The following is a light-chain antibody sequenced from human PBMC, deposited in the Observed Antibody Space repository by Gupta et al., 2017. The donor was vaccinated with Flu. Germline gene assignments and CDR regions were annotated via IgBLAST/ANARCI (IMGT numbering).Light chain of an antibody. CDR1: QALSFY. J-gene: IGKJ4*01. CDR3: HLLIGYQLT. Sequence: DFQLTQPPSFLSASIGDRVPTTCRSSQALSFYFAGYQQKPGKAPKVLIYAASTLQGGVPSRFSGSRSGSEFTLTSISLQPEDVATYFDHLLIGYQLTFGGGTKVEI. CDR2: AAS. V-gene: IGKV1-9*01.